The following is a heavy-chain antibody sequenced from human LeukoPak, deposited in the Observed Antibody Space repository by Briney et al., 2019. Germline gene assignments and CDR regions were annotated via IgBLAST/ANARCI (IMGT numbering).Heavy chain of an antibody. J-gene: IGHJ4*02. CDR3: ARDYGDYHFDY. CDR1: GFTFSTYA. D-gene: IGHD4-17*01. V-gene: IGHV3-30*04. Sequence: GGSLRLSCAASGFTFSTYAMHWVRQAPGKGLEWVAVIPYDGSNKYYADSVKGRFTISRDNSKNTLYLQMNSLRAEDTAAYYCARDYGDYHFDYWGQGTLVTVSS. CDR2: IPYDGSNK.